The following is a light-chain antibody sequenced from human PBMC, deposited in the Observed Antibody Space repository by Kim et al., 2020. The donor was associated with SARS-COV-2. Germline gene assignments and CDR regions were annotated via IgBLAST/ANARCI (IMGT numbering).Light chain of an antibody. CDR3: QTWGTGNWV. V-gene: IGLV4-69*01. J-gene: IGLJ3*02. CDR1: SGHSSYA. CDR2: LNSDGSH. Sequence: QLVLTQSPSASASLGASVKLTCTLSSGHSSYAIAWHQQQPEKGPRYLMKLNSDGSHSKGDGIPDHFSGSSSGAERYLTISSLQSEDEADYYCQTWGTGNWVFGGGTKVTVL.